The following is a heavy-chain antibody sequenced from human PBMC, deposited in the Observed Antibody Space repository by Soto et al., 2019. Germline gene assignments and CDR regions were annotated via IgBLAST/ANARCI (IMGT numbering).Heavy chain of an antibody. CDR3: ARQTLITMVREVRNWFDP. CDR2: IYYSGST. Sequence: SETLSLTCTVSGGSISSYYWSWIRQPPGKGLEWIGYIYYSGSTNYNPSLKSRVTISVDTSKNQFSLKLSSVTAADTAVYYCARQTLITMVREVRNWFDPWGQGTLVTVSS. D-gene: IGHD3-10*01. V-gene: IGHV4-59*08. CDR1: GGSISSYY. J-gene: IGHJ5*02.